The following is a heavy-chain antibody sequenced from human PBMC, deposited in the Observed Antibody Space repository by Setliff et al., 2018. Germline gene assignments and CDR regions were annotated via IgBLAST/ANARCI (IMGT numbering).Heavy chain of an antibody. CDR2: IYTSGST. D-gene: IGHD3-9*01. CDR3: ARRRYFDRYYYYGMDV. J-gene: IGHJ6*02. V-gene: IGHV4-4*07. Sequence: PSETLSLTCTVSGGSISSYYWSWIRQPAGKGLGWIGRIYTSGSTNYNPSLKSRVTMSVDTSKNQFSLKLSSVTAADTAVYYCARRRYFDRYYYYGMDVWGQGTTVTVSS. CDR1: GGSISSYY.